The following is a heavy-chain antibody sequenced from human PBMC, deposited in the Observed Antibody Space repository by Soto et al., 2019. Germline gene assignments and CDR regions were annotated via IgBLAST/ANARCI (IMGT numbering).Heavy chain of an antibody. CDR3: ARYGDYYYYYMDV. D-gene: IGHD4-17*01. Sequence: SETLSLTCTVSGGSISSYYWSWIRQPPGKGLEWIGYIYYSGSTNYNPSLKSRVTISVDTSKNQFSLKLSSVTAADTAVYYCARYGDYYYYYMDVWGKGTTVTVSS. V-gene: IGHV4-59*01. CDR1: GGSISSYY. J-gene: IGHJ6*03. CDR2: IYYSGST.